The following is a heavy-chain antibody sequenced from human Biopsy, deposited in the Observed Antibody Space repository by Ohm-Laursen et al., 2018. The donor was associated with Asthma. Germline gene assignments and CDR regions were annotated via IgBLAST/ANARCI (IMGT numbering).Heavy chain of an antibody. J-gene: IGHJ4*02. V-gene: IGHV3-21*01. Sequence: LRLSCTASGFTFSSYSMNWVRQAPGKGLEWVSSISSSSNYIYYADPVKGRFTISRDNAKNSLYLQMNSLRAEDTAVYYCARDGTDMNEAMPKDYWGQGTLVTVSS. CDR3: ARDGTDMNEAMPKDY. CDR2: ISSSSNYI. D-gene: IGHD2-2*01. CDR1: GFTFSSYS.